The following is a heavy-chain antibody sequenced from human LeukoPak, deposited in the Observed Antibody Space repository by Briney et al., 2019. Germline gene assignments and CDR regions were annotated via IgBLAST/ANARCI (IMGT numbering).Heavy chain of an antibody. Sequence: PGGSLRLSCAASGFTFSSYWMTWVRQAPGKGLEWVSAISGSGGSTYYADSVKGRFTISRDNSKNTLYLQMNSLRAEDTAVYYCAKDRVATIRSKSIDYWGQGTLVTVSS. CDR1: GFTFSSYW. CDR2: ISGSGGST. J-gene: IGHJ4*02. D-gene: IGHD5-12*01. CDR3: AKDRVATIRSKSIDY. V-gene: IGHV3-23*01.